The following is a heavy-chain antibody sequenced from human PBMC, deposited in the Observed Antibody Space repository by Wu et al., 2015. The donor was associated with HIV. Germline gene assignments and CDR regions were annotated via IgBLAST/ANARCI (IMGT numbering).Heavy chain of an antibody. CDR2: INPSNGDT. CDR3: TKYVGYCYFDL. D-gene: IGHD2-15*01. Sequence: VQLVQSGAEVKKPGTSVTISCRVSGYIFTDFYLHWVRQAPGQGLEWMGWINPSNGDTRYARQFQGRVTMTRDTSNTTMYMELSGLTSDDMAVYFCTKYVGYCYFDLWGRGTPVAVSS. J-gene: IGHJ2*01. V-gene: IGHV1-2*02. CDR1: GYIFTDFY.